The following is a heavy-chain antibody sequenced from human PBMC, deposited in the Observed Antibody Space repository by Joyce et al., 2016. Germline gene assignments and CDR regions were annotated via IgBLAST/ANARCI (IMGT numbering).Heavy chain of an antibody. CDR1: GYTFTTFG. J-gene: IGHJ4*02. CDR2: ISPYNGNT. Sequence: QVQLVQSGAEVKEPGASVRVSCKTSGYTFTTFGITWVRQAPGQGLEWMGWISPYNGNTNFAHEFHDRLTMTTDTSTTTAYMELRSLRFDDTAIYYCARDKGPRMIQGVGNYWGQGTLVTVSS. CDR3: ARDKGPRMIQGVGNY. V-gene: IGHV1-18*01. D-gene: IGHD3-10*01.